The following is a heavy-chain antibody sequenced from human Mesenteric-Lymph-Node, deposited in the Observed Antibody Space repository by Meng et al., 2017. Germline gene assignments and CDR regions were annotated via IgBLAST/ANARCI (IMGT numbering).Heavy chain of an antibody. Sequence: SETLSLTCAVYGGSFSGYYWSWIRQPPGKGREWIGEVSHTENTNYNPSLKSRVTILVDTSKNQFSLKLSSVTAADTALYYCARGRHYYDSNVYDWFDPWGQGTLVTVSS. V-gene: IGHV4-34*01. D-gene: IGHD3-22*01. J-gene: IGHJ5*02. CDR1: GGSFSGYY. CDR3: ARGRHYYDSNVYDWFDP. CDR2: VSHTENT.